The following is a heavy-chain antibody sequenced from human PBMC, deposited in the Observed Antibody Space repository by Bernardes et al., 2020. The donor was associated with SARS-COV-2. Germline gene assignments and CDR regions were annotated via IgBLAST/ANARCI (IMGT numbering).Heavy chain of an antibody. V-gene: IGHV3-53*01. CDR3: ATTRGYNYGEPLDF. D-gene: IGHD5-18*01. CDR1: GLRVSAKY. CDR2: IYSGDSA. Sequence: GSLRLSCAVSGLRVSAKYMSWVRQAPGKGLEGVALIYSGDSAYYADSVKGRFTISRDSSRNTLYLQMDNLRAEDTAIYYCATTRGYNYGEPLDFWGQGALVNVSS. J-gene: IGHJ4*02.